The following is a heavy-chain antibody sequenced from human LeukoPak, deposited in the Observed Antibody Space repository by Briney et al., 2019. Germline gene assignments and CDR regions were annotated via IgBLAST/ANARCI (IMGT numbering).Heavy chain of an antibody. J-gene: IGHJ4*02. Sequence: SETLSLTCTVSGYSISSGYYWGWIRQPPGKGLEWIGTIYHSGSTYYNPSLKSRVTISVDTSKNQFSLRLSSVTAADTAVYYRARERPWLDGGYYFDYWGQGTLVTVSS. D-gene: IGHD4-23*01. V-gene: IGHV4-38-2*02. CDR3: ARERPWLDGGYYFDY. CDR1: GYSISSGYY. CDR2: IYHSGST.